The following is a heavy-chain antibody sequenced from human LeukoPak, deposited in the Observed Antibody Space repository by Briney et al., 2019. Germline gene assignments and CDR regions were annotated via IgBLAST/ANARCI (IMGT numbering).Heavy chain of an antibody. CDR3: ARGVTMIVVVIHDWYFDL. CDR2: IYYTRST. V-gene: IGHV4-39*01. J-gene: IGHJ2*01. D-gene: IGHD3-22*01. CDR1: GGSISSSSYY. Sequence: SETLSLICTVSGGSISSSSYYWGWIRQPPGKGLEWIGSIYYTRSTYYNPSLKSRVTISVDTSKNQFSLKLTSVTAADTAVYYCARGVTMIVVVIHDWYFDLWGRGTLVTVSS.